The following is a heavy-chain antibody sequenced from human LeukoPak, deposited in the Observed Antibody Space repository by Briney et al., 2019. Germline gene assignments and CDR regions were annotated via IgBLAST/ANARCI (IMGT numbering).Heavy chain of an antibody. CDR2: IRYDESYK. CDR3: EGVATVGIY. CDR1: GFSFSGYG. D-gene: IGHD6-13*01. Sequence: PGGSLRLSCAASGFSFSGYGMHWVRQAPGKGLEWVAFIRYDESYKYYADSVTGRFTISRDNSKNMLYLQMDSLRAEDTAVYYCEGVATVGIYWGQGTLVTVSS. J-gene: IGHJ4*02. V-gene: IGHV3-30*02.